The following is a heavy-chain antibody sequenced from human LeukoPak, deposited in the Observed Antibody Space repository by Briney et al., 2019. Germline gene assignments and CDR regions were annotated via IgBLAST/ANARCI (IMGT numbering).Heavy chain of an antibody. D-gene: IGHD6-19*01. CDR3: ARGKAVAGKGPFRY. CDR1: GGSISSSSYY. J-gene: IGHJ4*02. Sequence: SETLSLTCTVSGGSISSSSYYWGWIRQPPGKGLEWIGSIYYSGSTYYNPSLKSRVTISVDTSKDQFSLKLSSVTAADTAVYYCARGKAVAGKGPFRYWGQGTLVTVSS. V-gene: IGHV4-39*07. CDR2: IYYSGST.